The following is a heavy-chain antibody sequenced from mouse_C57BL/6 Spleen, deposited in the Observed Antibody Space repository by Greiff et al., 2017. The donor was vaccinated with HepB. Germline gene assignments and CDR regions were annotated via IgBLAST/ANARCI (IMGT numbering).Heavy chain of an antibody. Sequence: VQLQQSGPGLVQPSQSLSITCTVSGFSLTSYGVPWVRQSPGKGLEWLGVIWRGGSTDYNAAFMSRLSITKDNPKSQVFFKMNSLQADDTAIYYCAKGDSNYGYAMDYWGKGTSVTVSS. D-gene: IGHD2-5*01. CDR3: AKGDSNYGYAMDY. CDR1: GFSLTSYG. V-gene: IGHV2-5*01. J-gene: IGHJ4*01. CDR2: IWRGGST.